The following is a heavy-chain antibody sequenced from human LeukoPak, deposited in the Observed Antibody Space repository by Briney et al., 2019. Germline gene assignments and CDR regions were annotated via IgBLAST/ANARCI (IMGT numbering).Heavy chain of an antibody. CDR1: GGSFSGYY. Sequence: SETLSLTCAVYGGSFSGYYWSWIRQPPGKGLEWIGEINHSGSTNYNPSLKSRVTISVDTSKNQFSLKLSSVTAADTAVYYCARLYGYCSGGSCYSDYYYYYYMDVWGKGTTVTISS. CDR2: INHSGST. CDR3: ARLYGYCSGGSCYSDYYYYYYMDV. D-gene: IGHD2-15*01. V-gene: IGHV4-34*01. J-gene: IGHJ6*03.